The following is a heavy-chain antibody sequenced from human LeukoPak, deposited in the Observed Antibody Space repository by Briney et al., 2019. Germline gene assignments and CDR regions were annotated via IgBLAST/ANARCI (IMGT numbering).Heavy chain of an antibody. D-gene: IGHD3-9*01. V-gene: IGHV3-48*03. CDR1: GFTFSSYE. CDR3: ARDGGGGAYDILTGYNDYYYYYGMDV. Sequence: GGSLRLSCAASGFTFSSYEMNWVRQAPGKGLGWVSYISSGGSTIYYQASVKGRFTISRDNAKNSLYLQMNSLRAEDTAVYYCARDGGGGAYDILTGYNDYYYYYGMDVWGQGTTVTVSS. J-gene: IGHJ6*02. CDR2: ISSGGSTI.